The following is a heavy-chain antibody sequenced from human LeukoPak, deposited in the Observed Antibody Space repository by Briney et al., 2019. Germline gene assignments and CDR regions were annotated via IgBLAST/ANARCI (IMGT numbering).Heavy chain of an antibody. CDR1: GFTFGDYA. V-gene: IGHV3-7*01. D-gene: IGHD6-13*01. Sequence: PGGSLRLSCTAPGFTFGDYAMSWFRQAPGKGLEWVANIKQDGSEKYYLDSVKGRFTISRDNAKNSLYLQMNSLRAEDTAVYFCTREAAAGIDYWGQGTLVTASS. CDR2: IKQDGSEK. J-gene: IGHJ4*02. CDR3: TREAAAGIDY.